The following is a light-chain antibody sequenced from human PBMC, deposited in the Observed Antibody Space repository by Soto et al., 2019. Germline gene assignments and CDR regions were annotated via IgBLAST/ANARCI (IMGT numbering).Light chain of an antibody. CDR3: AAWDDSLSGFYV. J-gene: IGLJ1*01. Sequence: VLTQPPSASGTPGQRVTISCSGSSSNIGSNYVYWYQQLPGTAPKLLIYSNNQRPSGVPDRFSGSKSGTSASLAISGLRSEDEADYCCAAWDDSLSGFYVFGTGTKVTVL. CDR2: SNN. V-gene: IGLV1-47*02. CDR1: SSNIGSNY.